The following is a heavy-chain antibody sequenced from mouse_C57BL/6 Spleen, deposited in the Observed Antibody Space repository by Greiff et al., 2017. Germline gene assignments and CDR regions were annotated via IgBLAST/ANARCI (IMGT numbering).Heavy chain of an antibody. D-gene: IGHD3-2*02. CDR3: ARGSSGYGGFAY. CDR1: GYTFTGYW. CDR2: ILPGNGST. Sequence: QVQLKEPGAELMKPGASVKLSCKATGYTFTGYWIEWVKQRPGQGLEWIGEILPGNGSTNYNEKFKGKATLTADTSSNPAYMQHSSLTTEDSAIYYCARGSSGYGGFAYWGQGTLVTVSA. V-gene: IGHV1-9*01. J-gene: IGHJ3*01.